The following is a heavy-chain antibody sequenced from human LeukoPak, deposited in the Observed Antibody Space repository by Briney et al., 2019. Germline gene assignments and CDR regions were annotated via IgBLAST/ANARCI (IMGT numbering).Heavy chain of an antibody. Sequence: GGSLRLSCAASGFTFSSYSMNWVRQAPGKGLEWVSSISSSSSYIYYADSVKGRFTISRDNAKNSLYLQMNSLRAEDTAVYYCARDSRVFGVVIGGFDYWGQGTLVTVSS. D-gene: IGHD3-3*01. V-gene: IGHV3-21*01. CDR3: ARDSRVFGVVIGGFDY. J-gene: IGHJ4*02. CDR2: ISSSSSYI. CDR1: GFTFSSYS.